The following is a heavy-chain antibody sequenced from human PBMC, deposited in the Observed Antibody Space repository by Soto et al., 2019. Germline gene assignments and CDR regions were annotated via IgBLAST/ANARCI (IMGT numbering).Heavy chain of an antibody. CDR3: ARGDLWCGANAFDI. CDR2: MNTNSGNT. V-gene: IGHV1-8*01. J-gene: IGHJ3*02. Sequence: ASVKVSCKASGYTFTSYDINRVRQATGQGLDWMGWMNTNSGNTCYAQKFQCRLTMSMNTSISTAYMGLSSLRSEDTAAYYCARGDLWCGANAFDIWGQGTMVTVSS. D-gene: IGHD2-21*01. CDR1: GYTFTSYD.